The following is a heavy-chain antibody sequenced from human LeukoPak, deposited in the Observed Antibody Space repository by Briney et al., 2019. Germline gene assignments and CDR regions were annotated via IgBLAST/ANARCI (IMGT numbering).Heavy chain of an antibody. J-gene: IGHJ6*02. D-gene: IGHD5-24*01. V-gene: IGHV1-18*01. CDR3: ARDMIGRDGYSSPPLDYYYYGMDV. CDR2: ISAYNGNT. Sequence: ASVKVSCKASGYTFTSYGISWVRQAPGQGLEWMGWISAYNGNTNYAQKLQGRVTMTTDTSTSTAYMELRSLRSDDTAVYYCARDMIGRDGYSSPPLDYYYYGMDVWGQGTTVTVSS. CDR1: GYTFTSYG.